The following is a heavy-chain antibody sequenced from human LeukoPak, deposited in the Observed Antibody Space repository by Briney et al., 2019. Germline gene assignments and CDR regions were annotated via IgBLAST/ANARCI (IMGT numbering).Heavy chain of an antibody. D-gene: IGHD2-21*02. CDR1: GASVSGSHYY. CDR3: AGAYCGGDCYSGRAFDI. Sequence: SETLSLTCTVSGASVSGSHYYWGWGRQPRGRGREWIGNIYYSGSTYYHASLESRVTISIDTSKNQFSLKLSSVTAADTAVYYCAGAYCGGDCYSGRAFDIWGQGTMVTVSS. CDR2: IYYSGST. V-gene: IGHV4-39*07. J-gene: IGHJ3*02.